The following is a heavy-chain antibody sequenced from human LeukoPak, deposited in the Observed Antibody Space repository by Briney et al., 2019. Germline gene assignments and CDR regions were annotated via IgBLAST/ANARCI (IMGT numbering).Heavy chain of an antibody. CDR3: ARYCSGTSCHGPFDS. D-gene: IGHD2-2*01. CDR2: VYVSGST. CDR1: VGFHRRGVHY. V-gene: IGHV4-30-4*01. Sequence: SQRLSLTCLFSVGFHRRGVHYGSWIRDPPGRGLEGLGYVYVSGSTYYNPSLKSRVTISVDTSKSQFSLKLSSVTAADTAIYNCARYCSGTSCHGPFDSWGPGTLVTVSS. J-gene: IGHJ4*02.